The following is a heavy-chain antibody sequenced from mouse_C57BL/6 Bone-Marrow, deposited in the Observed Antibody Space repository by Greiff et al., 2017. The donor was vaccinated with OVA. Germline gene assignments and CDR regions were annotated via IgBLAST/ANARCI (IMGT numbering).Heavy chain of an antibody. V-gene: IGHV10-1*01. CDR3: VRHEGYGTGFDY. CDR2: IRSKSNNYAT. CDR1: GFSFNTYA. D-gene: IGHD1-1*01. Sequence: EVNVVESGGGLVQPKGSLKLSCAASGFSFNTYAMNWVRQAPGKGLEWVARIRSKSNNYATYYADSEKDRFTISRDDSESMLYLQMNNLKTEDTAMYYCVRHEGYGTGFDYWGQGTTLTVSS. J-gene: IGHJ2*01.